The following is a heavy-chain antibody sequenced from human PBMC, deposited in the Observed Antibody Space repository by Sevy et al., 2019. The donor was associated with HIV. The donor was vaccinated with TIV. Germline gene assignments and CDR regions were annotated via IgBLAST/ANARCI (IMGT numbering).Heavy chain of an antibody. V-gene: IGHV3-21*01. CDR2: ISTGTSYI. CDR3: ARDLISPYYYDTSGHADAFDI. D-gene: IGHD3-22*01. Sequence: GGSLRLSCVASGFSLSSYSMNWVRQAPGKGLEWVSSISTGTSYISYADSVQGRFTISRDNAKNSLYLQMNSLRAEDTAVYYCARDLISPYYYDTSGHADAFDIWGQGTLVTVSS. J-gene: IGHJ3*02. CDR1: GFSLSSYS.